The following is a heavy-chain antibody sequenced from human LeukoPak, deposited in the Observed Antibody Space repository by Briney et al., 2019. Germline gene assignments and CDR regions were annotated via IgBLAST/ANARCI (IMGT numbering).Heavy chain of an antibody. V-gene: IGHV4-38-2*01. Sequence: PETLSLTCAVSGYSLSSGYNWGWIRQPPGKGLEGIGSINHSGSTYYKPSLKSRITISVDTSKNHFSLKLRSVTPADTAVYFCEGMVVAGPTHYGGEGTLVTVPS. CDR1: GYSLSSGYN. J-gene: IGHJ4*02. CDR2: INHSGST. D-gene: IGHD6-19*01. CDR3: EGMVVAGPTHY.